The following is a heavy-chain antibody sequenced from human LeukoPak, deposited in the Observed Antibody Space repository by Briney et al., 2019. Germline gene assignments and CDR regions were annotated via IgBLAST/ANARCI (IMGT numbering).Heavy chain of an antibody. D-gene: IGHD3/OR15-3a*01. CDR1: GGCISSGSYY. CDR3: ARDRRGPFWTDLRDYYMDV. J-gene: IGHJ6*03. CDR2: IYTSGST. Sequence: PSQTLSLTCTVSGGCISSGSYYWGWIRQPAGKGLEWIGSIYTSGSTKYNPSLKSRVTISVDTSNNKFSLKLSSLTATDTAVYYCARDRRGPFWTDLRDYYMDVWGKRTTVTVSS. V-gene: IGHV4-61*02.